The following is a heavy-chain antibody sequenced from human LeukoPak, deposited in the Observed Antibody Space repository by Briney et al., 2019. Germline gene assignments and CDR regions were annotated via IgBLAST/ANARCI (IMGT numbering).Heavy chain of an antibody. CDR1: GFTFSGYA. V-gene: IGHV3-23*01. CDR3: ARVSASKYYYYYYMDV. Sequence: PGGSLRLSCAAPGFTFSGYAMSWVRQAPGKGLDWVSAISGSGGSTYYADSVKGRFTISRDNSKNTLYLQMNSLRAEDTAVYYCARVSASKYYYYYYMDVWGKGTTVTVSS. CDR2: ISGSGGST. J-gene: IGHJ6*03.